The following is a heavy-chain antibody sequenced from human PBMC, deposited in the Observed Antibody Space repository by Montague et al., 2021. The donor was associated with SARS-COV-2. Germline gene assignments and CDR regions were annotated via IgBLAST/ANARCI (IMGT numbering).Heavy chain of an antibody. CDR3: ARDSKSYYYGPFFRGGNYFDY. V-gene: IGHV3-33*01. J-gene: IGHJ4*02. CDR1: GFTFSSYG. CDR2: IWYDGSNK. D-gene: IGHD3-10*01. Sequence: SLRLSCAASGFTFSSYGMHWVRQAPGKGLEWVAVIWYDGSNKYYADSVKGRFTISRDNSKNTLYLQMNSLRAEDTAVYYCARDSKSYYYGPFFRGGNYFDYWGQGTLVTVSS.